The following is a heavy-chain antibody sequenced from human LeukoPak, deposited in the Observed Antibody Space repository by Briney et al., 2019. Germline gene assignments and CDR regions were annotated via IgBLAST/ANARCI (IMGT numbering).Heavy chain of an antibody. CDR2: ISHGGDSE. D-gene: IGHD6-13*01. Sequence: PGGTLRLSCTASGLPFSTYAKIWVRQAPAKGLEGVSVISHGGDSELYADSVKGRFTISRDNSKSTLFLQKNTLRADDTPIYYCAKGRSSWYEGFDYWGQGSMIAVSS. V-gene: IGHV3-23*01. J-gene: IGHJ4*02. CDR3: AKGRSSWYEGFDY. CDR1: GLPFSTYA.